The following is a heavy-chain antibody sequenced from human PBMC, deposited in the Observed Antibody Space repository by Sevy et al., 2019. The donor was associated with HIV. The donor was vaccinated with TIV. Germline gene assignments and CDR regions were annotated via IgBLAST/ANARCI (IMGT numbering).Heavy chain of an antibody. D-gene: IGHD5-18*01. CDR3: ARDRHRYSPAVYYGMDV. J-gene: IGHJ6*02. V-gene: IGHV3-30*04. Sequence: GGSLRLSCAASGFTFSSYAMHWVRQAPGKGLEWVAVISYDGSNKYYADSVKGRFTISRDNSKNTLYLQMNSLRAEDTAVYYCARDRHRYSPAVYYGMDVWGQGTTVTVSS. CDR1: GFTFSSYA. CDR2: ISYDGSNK.